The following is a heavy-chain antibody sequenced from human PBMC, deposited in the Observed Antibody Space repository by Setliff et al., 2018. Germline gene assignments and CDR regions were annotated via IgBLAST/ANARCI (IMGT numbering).Heavy chain of an antibody. CDR1: GSSIITGYY. D-gene: IGHD3-22*01. CDR2: LHCLGTL. J-gene: IGHJ4*02. V-gene: IGHV4-38-2*02. Sequence: SETLSPTCSLSGSSIITGYYGACIRRLPGSGVGWIGCLHCLGTLFYNPSHVSRATLSLDTSRNQVSLRLQSVTAADTAVYYCARDDPNQYDVSCYSVGYMDYWGLGTPVTVSS. CDR3: ARDDPNQYDVSCYSVGYMDY.